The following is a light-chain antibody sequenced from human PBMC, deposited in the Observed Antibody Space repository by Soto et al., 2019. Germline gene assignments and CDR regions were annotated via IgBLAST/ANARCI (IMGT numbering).Light chain of an antibody. V-gene: IGLV2-14*01. Sequence: QSALTQPASVSGSPGQTITISCTGTSSDLDDFNYVSWYQQHPGKAPKVLIYDVTIRPSGVSHRFSGSKSGNTASLTISGLQAEDEADYYCSSYPSNSISCVFGSGTKLTVL. CDR3: SSYPSNSISCV. CDR2: DVT. J-gene: IGLJ1*01. CDR1: SSDLDDFNY.